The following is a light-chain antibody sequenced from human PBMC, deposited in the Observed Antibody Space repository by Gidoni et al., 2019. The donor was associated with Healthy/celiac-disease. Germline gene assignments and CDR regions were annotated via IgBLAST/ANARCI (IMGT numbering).Light chain of an antibody. V-gene: IGLV1-40*01. CDR1: SSNIGAGYD. Sequence: QSVLTQPPSVSGAPGQRVTISCTGSSSNIGAGYDVHWYQQLPGTAPKLLIYGNSNRPSGVPDRFSGSKSGTSASLAIIGLHAEDEADYYCQSYDSSLSGSVFGGGTKLTVL. CDR3: QSYDSSLSGSV. CDR2: GNS. J-gene: IGLJ3*02.